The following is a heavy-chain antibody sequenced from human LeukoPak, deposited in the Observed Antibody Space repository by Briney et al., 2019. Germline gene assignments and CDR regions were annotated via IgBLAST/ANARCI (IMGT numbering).Heavy chain of an antibody. Sequence: PSETLSLTCTVSGGSISSGSYYWSWIRQPAGKGLEWIGRIYTSGSTNYNPSLKSRVTISVDTSKNQFSLKLSSVTAADTAVYYCVSQPVVNDAFDIWGQGTMVTVPS. CDR3: VSQPVVNDAFDI. D-gene: IGHD3-16*02. V-gene: IGHV4-61*02. CDR2: IYTSGST. CDR1: GGSISSGSYY. J-gene: IGHJ3*02.